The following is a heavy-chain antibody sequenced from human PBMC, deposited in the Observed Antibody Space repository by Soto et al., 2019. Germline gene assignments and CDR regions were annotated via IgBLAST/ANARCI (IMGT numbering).Heavy chain of an antibody. CDR2: INPSGGST. V-gene: IGHV1-46*01. CDR1: GYTFTSYY. CDR3: ASLGVAAAGTFGHYFAY. J-gene: IGHJ4*02. Sequence: GASVKVSCKASGYTFTSYYMHWVRQAPGQGLEWMGIINPSGGSTSYAQKFQGRVTMTRDTSTSTVYMELSSLRSEDTAVYYCASLGVAAAGTFGHYFAYWGQGTLVTVSS. D-gene: IGHD6-13*01.